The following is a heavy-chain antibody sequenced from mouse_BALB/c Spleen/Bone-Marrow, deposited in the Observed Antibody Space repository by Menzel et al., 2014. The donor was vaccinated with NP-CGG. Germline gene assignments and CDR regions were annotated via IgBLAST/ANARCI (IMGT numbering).Heavy chain of an antibody. CDR2: IDTSDSET. J-gene: IGHJ1*01. Sequence: QVQLQQSGAELVKPGAPVKLSCKASGYTFTSYWMNWVKQRPGRGLEWIGRIDTSDSETHYNQKFKDKATLTVDKSSSTASSQRSSLTAEYSSVYYWARSHGYYPYWYFDVWGAGTTVTVSS. V-gene: IGHV1-69*02. CDR1: GYTFTSYW. D-gene: IGHD2-3*01. CDR3: ARSHGYYPYWYFDV.